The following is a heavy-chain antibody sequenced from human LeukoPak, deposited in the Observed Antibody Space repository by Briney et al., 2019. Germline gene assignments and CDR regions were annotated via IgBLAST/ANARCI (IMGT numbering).Heavy chain of an antibody. J-gene: IGHJ4*02. CDR3: ARVFWSGYSNDY. V-gene: IGHV1-46*01. CDR1: GYTFTSYG. D-gene: IGHD3-3*01. CDR2: INPSGGST. Sequence: ASVKVSCKASGYTFTSYGISWVRQAPGQGLEWMGIINPSGGSTSYAQKFQGRVTMTRDTSTSTVYMELSSLRSEDTAVYYCARVFWSGYSNDYWGQGTLVTVSS.